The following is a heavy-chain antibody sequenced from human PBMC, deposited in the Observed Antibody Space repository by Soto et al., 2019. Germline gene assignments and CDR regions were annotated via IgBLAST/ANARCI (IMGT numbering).Heavy chain of an antibody. Sequence: GGSLRLSCAASGFTFSSYSMNWVRQAPGKGLEWVSSISSSSSYIYYADSVKGRFTISRDNAKNSLYLQMNSLRAEDTAVYYCARDLGSSWYGHGAFDIWGQGTMVTVSS. V-gene: IGHV3-21*01. CDR3: ARDLGSSWYGHGAFDI. J-gene: IGHJ3*02. CDR2: ISSSSSYI. CDR1: GFTFSSYS. D-gene: IGHD6-13*01.